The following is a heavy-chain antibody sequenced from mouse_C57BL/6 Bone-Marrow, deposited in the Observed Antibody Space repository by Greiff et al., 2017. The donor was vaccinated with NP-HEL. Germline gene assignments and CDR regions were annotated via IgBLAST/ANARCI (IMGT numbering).Heavy chain of an antibody. V-gene: IGHV5-17*01. Sequence: EVKLVESGGGLVKPGGSLKLSCAASGFTFSDYGMHWVRQAPEKGLEWVAYISSGSSTIYYADTVKGRFTISRDNATNTLFLQMTSLRSEDTAIYYCARQRYYFDYWGQGTTLTVSS. CDR1: GFTFSDYG. J-gene: IGHJ2*01. CDR3: ARQRYYFDY. CDR2: ISSGSSTI.